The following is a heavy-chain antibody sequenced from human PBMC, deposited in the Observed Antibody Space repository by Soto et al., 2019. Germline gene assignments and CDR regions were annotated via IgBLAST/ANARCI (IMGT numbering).Heavy chain of an antibody. CDR3: SRLGQDCSSTSCYLGYYYDMDV. J-gene: IGHJ6*02. CDR1: GGSISGSY. D-gene: IGHD2-2*01. Sequence: SETLSLTCSLSGGSISGSYWSWIRESPGNVLEWLGDVYYTGSTNYSPSLRSRASISVDTSKNQFSLKLSSVTAAGAGVYYCSRLGQDCSSTSCYLGYYYDMDVWGQGTTVTVSS. CDR2: VYYTGST. V-gene: IGHV4-59*12.